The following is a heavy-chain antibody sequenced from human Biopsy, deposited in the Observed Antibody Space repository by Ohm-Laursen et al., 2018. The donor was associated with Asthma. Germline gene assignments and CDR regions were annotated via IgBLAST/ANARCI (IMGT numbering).Heavy chain of an antibody. CDR1: GLTFSSYA. J-gene: IGHJ6*02. D-gene: IGHD2-2*01. CDR3: AKTLNNTSGQEVGGMDV. CDR2: ISSSSSYI. Sequence: SLRLSCAASGLTFSSYAMSWVRQAPGKGLEWVSSISSSSSYIYYADSVKGRFTISRDNAENSLYLQMNSLRTEDTGVYYCAKTLNNTSGQEVGGMDVWGQGTTVTVSS. V-gene: IGHV3-21*01.